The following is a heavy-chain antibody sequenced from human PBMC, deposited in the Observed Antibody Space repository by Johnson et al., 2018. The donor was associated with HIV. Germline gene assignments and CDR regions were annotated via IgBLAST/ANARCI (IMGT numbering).Heavy chain of an antibody. D-gene: IGHD2/OR15-2a*01. CDR1: GFTVSSNY. CDR2: IWYDGSNK. Sequence: QVQLVESGGGVVQPGRSLRLSCAASGFTVSSNYMTWVRQAPGKGLEWVAVIWYDGSNKYYADSVKGRFTISRDNSKNTLYLQMNSLRADDTAVYYCARGGLLLYTEYQVPAFDIWGQGTMVTVSS. V-gene: IGHV3-33*08. J-gene: IGHJ3*02. CDR3: ARGGLLLYTEYQVPAFDI.